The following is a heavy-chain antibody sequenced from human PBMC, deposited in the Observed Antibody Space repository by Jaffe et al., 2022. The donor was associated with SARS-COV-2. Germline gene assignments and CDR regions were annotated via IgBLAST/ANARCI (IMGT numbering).Heavy chain of an antibody. V-gene: IGHV3-43D*03. CDR1: GFTFDDYA. J-gene: IGHJ4*02. CDR3: AKPRDRYSGYDSLDY. Sequence: EVQLVESGGVVVQPGGSLRLSCAASGFTFDDYAMHWVRQAPGKGLEWVSLISWDGGSTYYADSVKGRFTISRDNSKNSLYLQMNSLRAEDTALYYCAKPRDRYSGYDSLDYWGQGTLVTVSS. CDR2: ISWDGGST. D-gene: IGHD5-12*01.